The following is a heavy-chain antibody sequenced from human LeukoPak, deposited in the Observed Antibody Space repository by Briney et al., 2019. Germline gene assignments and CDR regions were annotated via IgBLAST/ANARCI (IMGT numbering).Heavy chain of an antibody. D-gene: IGHD2-15*01. V-gene: IGHV3-74*01. Sequence: GVSLRLSCAASGFTFSSYWMHWVRQAPGKGLVWVSRINSDGSSTSYADSVKGRFTISRDNAKNTLYLQMNSLRAEDTAVYYCARAASRDYSPGDYWGQGTLVTVSS. CDR1: GFTFSSYW. J-gene: IGHJ4*02. CDR2: INSDGSST. CDR3: ARAASRDYSPGDY.